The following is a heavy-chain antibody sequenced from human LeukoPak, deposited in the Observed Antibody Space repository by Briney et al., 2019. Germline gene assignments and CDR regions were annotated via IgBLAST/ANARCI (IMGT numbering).Heavy chain of an antibody. CDR2: IYYSGST. CDR1: GGSISSSSYY. V-gene: IGHV4-39*01. CDR3: ARHVVSTMAPYYYMDV. D-gene: IGHD5/OR15-5a*01. J-gene: IGHJ6*03. Sequence: SETLSLTCTVSGGSISSSSYYWGWIRQPPGKGLEWIGSIYYSGSTYYNPSLKSRVTISVDTSKNQFTLKLSSVTAAATAVYYCARHVVSTMAPYYYMDVWGKGTTVTVSS.